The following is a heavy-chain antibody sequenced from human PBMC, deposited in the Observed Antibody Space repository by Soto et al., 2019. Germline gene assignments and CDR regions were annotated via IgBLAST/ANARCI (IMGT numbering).Heavy chain of an antibody. CDR3: SRDKTDTPVY. V-gene: IGHV3-74*01. D-gene: IGHD5-18*01. J-gene: IGHJ4*02. CDR1: GFIFSSYW. CDR2: INNDGSDT. Sequence: PGGSLRLSCAASGFIFSSYWMHWVRQAPGKGLVWVSRINNDGSDTTYADSVKGRFTVSRDNTRNTLYLEMKSLRAEDTAVYYCSRDKTDTPVYWGQGTLVTVSS.